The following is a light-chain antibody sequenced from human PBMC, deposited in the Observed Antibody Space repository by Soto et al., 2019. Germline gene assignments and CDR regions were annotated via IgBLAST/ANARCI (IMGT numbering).Light chain of an antibody. J-gene: IGKJ4*01. Sequence: DIQMTQSPSSVSASVGDTVTITCRASQAVSTWSAWYQQKPGGAPKLLIYAASTLQSGVPSRFSGSGSGTDFTLTIRSLQPEDFATYYCQQGASFPRTFGGGTKVEI. V-gene: IGKV1-12*01. CDR3: QQGASFPRT. CDR2: AAS. CDR1: QAVSTW.